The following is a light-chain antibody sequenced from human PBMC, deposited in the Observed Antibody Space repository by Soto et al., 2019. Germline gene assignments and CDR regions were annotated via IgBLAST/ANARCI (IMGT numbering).Light chain of an antibody. CDR2: AAS. CDR1: QGIGKD. Sequence: AIQMTQSPSSLSASVGDRVTITCRASQGIGKDLGWYQQKPGKAPVLLIYAASTLQSRIPPRFSGSGSGTDFFLTISSLQPEDFATYYCLQDYNYPLTFGQGTKVEVK. V-gene: IGKV1-6*01. CDR3: LQDYNYPLT. J-gene: IGKJ1*01.